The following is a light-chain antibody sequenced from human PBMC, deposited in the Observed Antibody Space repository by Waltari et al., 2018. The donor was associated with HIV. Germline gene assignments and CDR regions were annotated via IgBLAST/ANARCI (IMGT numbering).Light chain of an antibody. Sequence: QSVLTQPPSVSEAPRQRVTISCSGSSSNIGKNAVTWYQQHPGKAPKLLIYYNELRLPGVSDRFSGSKSGTSASLASSGLQSEDDADYFCATWDDSLNDYVFGTVTKVTVL. CDR1: SSNIGKNA. CDR3: ATWDDSLNDYV. V-gene: IGLV1-36*01. CDR2: YNE. J-gene: IGLJ1*01.